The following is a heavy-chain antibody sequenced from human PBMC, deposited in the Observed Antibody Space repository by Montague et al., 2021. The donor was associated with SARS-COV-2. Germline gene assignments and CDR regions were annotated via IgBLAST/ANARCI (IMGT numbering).Heavy chain of an antibody. V-gene: IGHV4-39*07. J-gene: IGHJ2*01. CDR2: IYYSGST. CDR1: GGSIRSSSYY. D-gene: IGHD5-12*01. CDR3: ARTTWLRGYFDL. Sequence: SETLSLTCTVSGGSIRSSSYYWGWIRQPPGKGLECIGSIYYSGSTYYNLSLKSRVTISVDTSRNHFSLKLSSVTAADTAVYYCARTTWLRGYFDLWGRGTLVTVSS.